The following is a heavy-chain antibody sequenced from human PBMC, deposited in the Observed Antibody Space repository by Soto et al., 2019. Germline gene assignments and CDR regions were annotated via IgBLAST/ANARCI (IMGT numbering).Heavy chain of an antibody. CDR3: AKVGGSSSWYGIDY. CDR1: GFTFCSYA. J-gene: IGHJ4*02. Sequence: GGSLRISCAASGFTFCSYAISWVRQAPGKGLEWVSAISGSGGSTYYADSVKGRFTISRDNSKNTLYLQMNSLRAEDTAVYYCAKVGGSSSWYGIDYWGQGTLVTVSS. D-gene: IGHD6-13*01. V-gene: IGHV3-23*01. CDR2: ISGSGGST.